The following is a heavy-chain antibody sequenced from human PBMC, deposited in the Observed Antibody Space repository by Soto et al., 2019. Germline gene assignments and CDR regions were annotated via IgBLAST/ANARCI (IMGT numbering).Heavy chain of an antibody. CDR2: SIPIFGTA. J-gene: IGHJ4*02. CDR1: GGTFSSYA. CDR3: ARAADGYDFWSGYHY. Sequence: QVQLVQSGAEVKKPGSSVKVSCKASGGTFSSYAISWVRQAPGQGLEWMGGSIPIFGTANYAQKFQGRVTITADKSTSTAYMELSSLRSEDTAVYYCARAADGYDFWSGYHYWGQGTLVTVSS. V-gene: IGHV1-69*06. D-gene: IGHD3-3*01.